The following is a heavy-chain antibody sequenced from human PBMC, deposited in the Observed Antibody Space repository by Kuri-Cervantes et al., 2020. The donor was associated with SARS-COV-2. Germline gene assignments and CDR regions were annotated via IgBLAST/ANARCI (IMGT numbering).Heavy chain of an antibody. D-gene: IGHD2-15*01. CDR3: TRGHCSGGYCDYYFAMDV. Sequence: GGSLRLSCSTSGFIFSDYYMSWIRQAPGKGLEWVSAISGSGGSTYYADSVKGRFTISRDNSKNTLYLQMNSLRAEDTAVYYCTRGHCSGGYCDYYFAMDVWGQGTTVTVSS. J-gene: IGHJ6*02. CDR2: ISGSGGST. CDR1: GFIFSDYY. V-gene: IGHV3-23*01.